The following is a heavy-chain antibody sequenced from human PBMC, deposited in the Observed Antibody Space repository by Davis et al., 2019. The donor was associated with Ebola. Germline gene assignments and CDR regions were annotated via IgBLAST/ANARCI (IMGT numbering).Heavy chain of an antibody. J-gene: IGHJ4*02. CDR2: ISAYNGNT. CDR1: GGTFSSYA. Sequence: ASVKVSCKASGGTFSSYAISWVRQAPGQGLEWMGWISAYNGNTNYAQKLQGRVTMTTDTSTSTAYMELRSLRSDDTAVYYCARRSGMGATGVFDYWGQGTLVTVSS. V-gene: IGHV1-18*01. D-gene: IGHD1-26*01. CDR3: ARRSGMGATGVFDY.